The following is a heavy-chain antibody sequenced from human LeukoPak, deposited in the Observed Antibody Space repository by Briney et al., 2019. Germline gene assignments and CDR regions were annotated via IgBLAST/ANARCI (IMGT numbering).Heavy chain of an antibody. CDR2: IKQDGSED. Sequence: PGGSLRLSCAASGFTLSDYWMSWVRQAPGKGLEWVANIKQDGSEDDYVDSVKGRFTISRDNAKKSMYLQMNSLTAEDTAVYYCARGLKWHYGAFYIWGQGTMVTVSS. D-gene: IGHD1-7*01. CDR3: ARGLKWHYGAFYI. CDR1: GFTLSDYW. J-gene: IGHJ3*02. V-gene: IGHV3-7*04.